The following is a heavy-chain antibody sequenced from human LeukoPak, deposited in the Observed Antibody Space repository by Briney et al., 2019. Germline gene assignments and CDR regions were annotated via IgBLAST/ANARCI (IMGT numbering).Heavy chain of an antibody. V-gene: IGHV4-34*01. J-gene: IGHJ4*02. D-gene: IGHD1-14*01. CDR1: GGSFSGYY. Sequence: PSETLSLTXAVYGGSFSGYYWSWIRQPPGKGLEWIGEINHSGSTNYSPSLKSRVTISVDTSKNQFSLKLSSVTAADTAVYYCAQSESVSRSDYWGQGTLVTVSS. CDR3: AQSESVSRSDY. CDR2: INHSGST.